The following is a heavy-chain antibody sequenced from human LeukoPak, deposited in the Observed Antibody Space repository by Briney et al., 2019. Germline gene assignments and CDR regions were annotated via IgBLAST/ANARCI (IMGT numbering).Heavy chain of an antibody. Sequence: ASVKVSCKASGYTFTNYGISWVRQAPGQGLEWMGWISVYNGNTNYAQKLQGRVTMTTDTSTSTAYMELSSLRSEDTAVYYCARGSYYGSGVNWFDPWGQGTLVTVSS. V-gene: IGHV1-18*01. D-gene: IGHD3-10*01. CDR3: ARGSYYGSGVNWFDP. CDR1: GYTFTNYG. J-gene: IGHJ5*02. CDR2: ISVYNGNT.